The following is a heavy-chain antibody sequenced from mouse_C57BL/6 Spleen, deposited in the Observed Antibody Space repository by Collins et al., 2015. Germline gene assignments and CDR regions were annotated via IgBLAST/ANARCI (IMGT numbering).Heavy chain of an antibody. D-gene: IGHD2-9*01. CDR3: ARSYYGFPGY. Sequence: QIQLVQSGPELKKPGETVKISCKASGYTFTDYSMHWVKQAPGKGLKWMGWINTETGEPTYADDFKGRFAFSLETSASTAYLQINNLKNEDTATYFCARSYYGFPGYWGQGTTLTVSS. J-gene: IGHJ2*01. CDR2: INTETGEP. CDR1: GYTFTDYS. V-gene: IGHV9-2-1*01.